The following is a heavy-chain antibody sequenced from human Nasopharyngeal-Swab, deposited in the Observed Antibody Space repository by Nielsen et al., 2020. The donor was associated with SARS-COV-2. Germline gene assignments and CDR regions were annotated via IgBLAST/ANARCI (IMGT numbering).Heavy chain of an antibody. CDR3: ARANSSSWSFDY. CDR2: IWYDGSNE. Sequence: GGSLRLSCAASGFTFSSCGMHWVRQAPGKGLEWVAVIWYDGSNEYYADSVKGRFTTSRDNSKNTLYLQMNSLRAEDTAVYYCARANSSSWSFDYWGQGTLVTVSS. CDR1: GFTFSSCG. J-gene: IGHJ4*02. D-gene: IGHD6-13*01. V-gene: IGHV3-33*01.